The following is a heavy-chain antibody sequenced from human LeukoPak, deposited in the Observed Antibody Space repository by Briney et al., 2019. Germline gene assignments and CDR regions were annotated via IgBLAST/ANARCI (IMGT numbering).Heavy chain of an antibody. CDR2: ISSSSSYI. CDR1: GFTFSSYS. CDR3: VRAHWTDAAI. J-gene: IGHJ4*02. D-gene: IGHD1-1*01. V-gene: IGHV3-21*01. Sequence: PGGSLRLSCAASGFTFSSYSMNWVRQAPGKGLEWVSSISSSSSYIYCADSVKGRFTISRDNAKNSLYLQMNSLTADDTAVYYCVRAHWTDAAIWGQGTLVTVSS.